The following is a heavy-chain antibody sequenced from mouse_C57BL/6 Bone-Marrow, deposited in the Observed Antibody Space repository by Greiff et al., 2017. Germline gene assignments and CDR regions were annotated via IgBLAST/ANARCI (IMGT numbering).Heavy chain of an antibody. Sequence: EVQLVESGGGLVKPGGSLKLSCAASGFTFSSYAMSWVRQTPEKRLEWVATISDGGSYTYYPANVKGRFTISRDNAKNNLYLQMSHLKSEDTAMYYCARDEGRQLRLAWFAYWGQGTLVTVSA. D-gene: IGHD3-2*02. V-gene: IGHV5-4*01. CDR1: GFTFSSYA. J-gene: IGHJ3*01. CDR3: ARDEGRQLRLAWFAY. CDR2: ISDGGSYT.